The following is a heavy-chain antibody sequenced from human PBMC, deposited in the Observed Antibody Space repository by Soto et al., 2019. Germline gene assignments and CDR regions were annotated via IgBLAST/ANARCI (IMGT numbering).Heavy chain of an antibody. CDR3: ARHGGGNYPPLHDAFDI. D-gene: IGHD4-4*01. CDR2: IYPGDSDT. Sequence: GESLKLSCKGSGYSFTTYWAGWVRQMPGKGLEWMGIIYPGDSDTRYSPSFQGQVTISADKSISTAYLQWSGLKASDTAMYYCARHGGGNYPPLHDAFDIWGQGTMVTVSS. V-gene: IGHV5-51*01. CDR1: GYSFTTYW. J-gene: IGHJ3*02.